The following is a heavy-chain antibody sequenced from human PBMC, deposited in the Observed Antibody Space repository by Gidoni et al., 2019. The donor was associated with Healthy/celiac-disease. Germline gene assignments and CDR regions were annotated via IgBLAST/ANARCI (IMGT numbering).Heavy chain of an antibody. D-gene: IGHD1-26*01. Sequence: EVQLVESGGGLVQPGRSLRLSCAASGFTFDDYAMHWVRQAPGKGLEWVSGISWNSGSIGYADSVKGRFTISRDNAKNSLYLQMNSLRAEDTALYYCAKDKGSGSYYDQDVFDYWGQGTLVTVSS. J-gene: IGHJ4*02. CDR2: ISWNSGSI. V-gene: IGHV3-9*01. CDR1: GFTFDDYA. CDR3: AKDKGSGSYYDQDVFDY.